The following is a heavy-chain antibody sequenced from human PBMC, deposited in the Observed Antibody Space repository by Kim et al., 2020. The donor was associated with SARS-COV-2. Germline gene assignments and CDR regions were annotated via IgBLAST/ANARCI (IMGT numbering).Heavy chain of an antibody. CDR1: GVTVSSYY. CDR3: ARGIGTTAIAY. V-gene: IGHV3-53*01. Sequence: GGSLRLSCAASGVTVSSYYMSWVRQAPGKGLEWVSAVSGNSTDTYYADSVKGRSTISRDNSKNTLYLQMNSLRAEDTAVYYCARGIGTTAIAYWVQG. CDR2: VSGNSTDT. J-gene: IGHJ1*01. D-gene: IGHD6-13*01.